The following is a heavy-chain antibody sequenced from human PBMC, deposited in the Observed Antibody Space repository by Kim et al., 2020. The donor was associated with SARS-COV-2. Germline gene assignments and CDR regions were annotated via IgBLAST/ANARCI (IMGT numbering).Heavy chain of an antibody. D-gene: IGHD6-19*01. CDR3: ARHTGYSSGWYPSPSSMGAPNWFDP. J-gene: IGHJ5*02. V-gene: IGHV5-10-1*01. CDR2: IDPSDSYT. CDR1: GYSFTSYW. Sequence: GESLKISCKGSGYSFTSYWINWVRQMPGKGLEWMGRIDPSDSYTNYSPSFQGHVTISADKSISTAYLQWSSLKASDTAMYYCARHTGYSSGWYPSPSSMGAPNWFDPWGQGTLVTVSS.